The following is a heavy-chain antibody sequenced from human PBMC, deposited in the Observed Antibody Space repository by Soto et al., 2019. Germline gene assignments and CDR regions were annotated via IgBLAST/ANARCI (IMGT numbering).Heavy chain of an antibody. CDR1: GGSISSGGYY. J-gene: IGHJ4*02. D-gene: IGHD4-17*01. Sequence: SETLSLTCTVSGGSISSGGYYWSWIRQHPGKGLEWIGYIYYSGSTYYNPSLKSRVTISVDTSKNQFSLKLSSVTAADTAVYYCARDRKAYGGTDYWGQGTLVTVSS. CDR3: ARDRKAYGGTDY. CDR2: IYYSGST. V-gene: IGHV4-31*03.